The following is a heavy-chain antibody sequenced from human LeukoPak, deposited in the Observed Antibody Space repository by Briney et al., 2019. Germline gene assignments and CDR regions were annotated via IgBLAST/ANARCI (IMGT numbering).Heavy chain of an antibody. CDR1: GFTVSSNS. V-gene: IGHV3-30*18. CDR3: AKDFGGIFLTFFFDY. J-gene: IGHJ4*02. CDR2: ISYDGGQK. D-gene: IGHD3-3*01. Sequence: QAGGSLRLSCTVSGFTVSSNSMSWVRQTPGKGLEWVAVISYDGGQKSYVVSVKGRFTISRDNSKNTLHLQMNSLRPEDTAVYYCAKDFGGIFLTFFFDYWGQGTVVTVSS.